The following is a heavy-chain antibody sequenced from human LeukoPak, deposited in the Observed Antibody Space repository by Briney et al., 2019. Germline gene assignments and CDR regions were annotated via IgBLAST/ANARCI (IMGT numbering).Heavy chain of an antibody. CDR3: AREVVSGGNRDWFDP. V-gene: IGHV3-21*01. CDR1: GFIFSNYN. D-gene: IGHD4-23*01. CDR2: ISSSSSST. Sequence: GGSLRLSCAASGFIFSNYNMNWVRQAPGKGLEWVSFISSSSSSTYYADSVKGRFTIPRDNAKNSLFLQMDSLRAEDTAVYYCAREVVSGGNRDWFDPWGQGTLVTVSS. J-gene: IGHJ5*02.